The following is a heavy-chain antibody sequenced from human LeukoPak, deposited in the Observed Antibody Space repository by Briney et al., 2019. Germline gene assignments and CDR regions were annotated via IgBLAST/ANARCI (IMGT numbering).Heavy chain of an antibody. D-gene: IGHD6-13*01. Sequence: ASVKVSCKASGYTFTSYYMHWVRQAPGQGLEWMGIINPNSGGTNYAQKFQGRVTMTRDTSISTAYMELSRLRSDDTAVYYCARPIAAAGTGTDAFDIWGQGTMVTVSS. CDR2: INPNSGGT. CDR3: ARPIAAAGTGTDAFDI. CDR1: GYTFTSYY. J-gene: IGHJ3*02. V-gene: IGHV1-2*02.